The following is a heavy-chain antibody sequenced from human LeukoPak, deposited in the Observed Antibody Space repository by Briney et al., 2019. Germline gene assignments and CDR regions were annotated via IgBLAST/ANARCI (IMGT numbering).Heavy chain of an antibody. J-gene: IGHJ6*03. D-gene: IGHD3-9*01. CDR2: IYYSGST. Sequence: TSETLSLTCTVSGGSISSSSYYWGWIRQPPGKGLEWIGSIYYSGSTNYNPSLKSRVTISVDTSKNQFSLKLSSVTAADTAVYYCARAPRYYDILTGYSSYYYMDVWGKGTTVTISS. CDR3: ARAPRYYDILTGYSSYYYMDV. V-gene: IGHV4-39*07. CDR1: GGSISSSSYY.